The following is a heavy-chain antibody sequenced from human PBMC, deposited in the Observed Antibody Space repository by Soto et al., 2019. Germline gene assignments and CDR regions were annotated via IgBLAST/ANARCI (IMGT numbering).Heavy chain of an antibody. CDR2: ISHGATRK. Sequence: QVLLVESGGGVVQPGRSLRLSCAASRFTFSDYGMHWVRQAPGKGLEWVAGISHGATRKSYSDSVKGRFIISRDNSKKMLYLQLNSLRREDTAMYYCAKDWVGGSNRYQLDYWGRGTLVTVSS. CDR3: AKDWVGGSNRYQLDY. J-gene: IGHJ4*02. CDR1: RFTFSDYG. V-gene: IGHV3-30*18. D-gene: IGHD4-4*01.